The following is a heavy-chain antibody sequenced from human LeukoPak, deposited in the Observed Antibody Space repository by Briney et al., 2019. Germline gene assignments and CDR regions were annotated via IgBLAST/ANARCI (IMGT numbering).Heavy chain of an antibody. D-gene: IGHD2-21*02. CDR2: MYYSGTT. CDR3: ARDPAVTAIPSFDY. V-gene: IGHV4-39*07. J-gene: IGHJ4*02. CDR1: GGSISSSSYY. Sequence: SETLSLTCTVSGGSISSSSYYWGWIRQPPGKGLEWVGSMYYSGTTYYNPSLKSRVTISVDTSKNQFSLKLSSVTAADTAVYYCARDPAVTAIPSFDYWGQGTLVTVSS.